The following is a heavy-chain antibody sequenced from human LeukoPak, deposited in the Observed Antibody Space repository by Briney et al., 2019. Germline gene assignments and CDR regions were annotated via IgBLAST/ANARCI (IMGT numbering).Heavy chain of an antibody. Sequence: SETLSLTCTVSGGSMSSGDNYWSWIRQHPGKGLEWIGHIYYSGTTYYNPSLKSRVSISVDTSKNQFSLRLSSVTVADTAVYYCARYGGNVHDYWGQGTLVTVSS. V-gene: IGHV4-31*03. CDR2: IYYSGTT. D-gene: IGHD4/OR15-4a*01. J-gene: IGHJ4*02. CDR1: GGSMSSGDNY. CDR3: ARYGGNVHDY.